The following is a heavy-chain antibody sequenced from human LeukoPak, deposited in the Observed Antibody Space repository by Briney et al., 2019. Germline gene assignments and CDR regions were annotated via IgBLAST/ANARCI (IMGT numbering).Heavy chain of an antibody. CDR1: GFTFSSYE. Sequence: PGGSLRLSCAASGFTFSSYEMNWVRQAPGKGLEWVSYISSSGSTIYYADSVKGRFTISRDNAKNSLYLQMNSLRAEDTAVYYCARGNTIFGVVIILGGFDYWGQGTLVTVSS. J-gene: IGHJ4*02. D-gene: IGHD3-3*01. CDR3: ARGNTIFGVVIILGGFDY. CDR2: ISSSGSTI. V-gene: IGHV3-48*03.